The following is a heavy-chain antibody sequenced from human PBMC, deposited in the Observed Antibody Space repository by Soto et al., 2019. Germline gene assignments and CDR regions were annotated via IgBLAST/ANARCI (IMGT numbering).Heavy chain of an antibody. V-gene: IGHV3-23*01. Sequence: EVQVLESGGVLVQPGGSLRLSCVAPGLIFSNYAMSWVRQAPGKGVEWVSGISGSGGSPHYADSAKGRFTISRDNSKNTLFLQMNTLRAEDTAVYYCAREGDITAAFDYWGQGTLVTVSS. CDR3: AREGDITAAFDY. CDR2: ISGSGGSP. J-gene: IGHJ4*02. CDR1: GLIFSNYA. D-gene: IGHD6-13*01.